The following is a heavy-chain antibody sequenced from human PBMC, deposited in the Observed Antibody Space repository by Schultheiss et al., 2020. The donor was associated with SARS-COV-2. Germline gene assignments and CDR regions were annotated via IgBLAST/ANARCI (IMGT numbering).Heavy chain of an antibody. CDR3: ARAIRAVAGTEMNYYYYGMDV. Sequence: SETLSLTCAVYGGSFSGYYWSWIRQPPGKGLEWIGEIYHSGSTNYNPSLKSRVTISVDKSKNQFSLKLSSVTAADTAVYYCARAIRAVAGTEMNYYYYGMDVWGQGTTVTVSS. V-gene: IGHV4-34*01. CDR1: GGSFSGYY. CDR2: IYHSGST. D-gene: IGHD6-19*01. J-gene: IGHJ6*02.